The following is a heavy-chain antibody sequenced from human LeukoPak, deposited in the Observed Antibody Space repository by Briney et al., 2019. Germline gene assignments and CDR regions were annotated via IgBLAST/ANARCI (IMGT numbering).Heavy chain of an antibody. J-gene: IGHJ2*01. V-gene: IGHV1-69*13. CDR2: IIPIFGTA. D-gene: IGHD5-18*01. CDR3: ARRPHTAMVMAWYFDL. CDR1: GGTFSSHA. Sequence: ASVKVSCKASGGTFSSHAISWVRQAPGQGLEWMGGIIPIFGTANYAQKFQGRVTITADESTSTAYMELSSLRSEDTAVYYCARRPHTAMVMAWYFDLWGRGTLVTVSS.